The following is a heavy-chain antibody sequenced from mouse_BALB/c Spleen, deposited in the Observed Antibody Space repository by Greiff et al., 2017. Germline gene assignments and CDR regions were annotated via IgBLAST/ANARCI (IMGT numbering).Heavy chain of an antibody. V-gene: IGHV5-6-3*01. CDR1: GFTFSSYG. Sequence: DVMLVESGGGLVQPGGSLKLSCAASGFTFSSYGMSWVRQTPDKRLELVATINSNGGSTYYPDSVKGRFTISRDNAKNTLYLQMSSLKSEDTAMYYCARDGNYLDYWGQGTTLTVSS. CDR2: INSNGGST. D-gene: IGHD1-1*02. J-gene: IGHJ2*01. CDR3: ARDGNYLDY.